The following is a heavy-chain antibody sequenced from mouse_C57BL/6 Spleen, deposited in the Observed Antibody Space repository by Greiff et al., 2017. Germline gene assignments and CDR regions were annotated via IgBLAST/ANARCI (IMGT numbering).Heavy chain of an antibody. CDR1: GYTFTTYP. D-gene: IGHD2-2*01. J-gene: IGHJ3*01. V-gene: IGHV1-47*01. CDR2: FHPYYDDT. Sequence: VKLMESGAELVKPGASVKMSCTASGYTFTTYPIAWMKQNHGTSLGWIGNFHPYYDDTKYNAKFKGKATLTVETSSSTVFLELSRLTSDDSAVSDCARRGYYGYDEAWFAYWGQGTLVTVSA. CDR3: ARRGYYGYDEAWFAY.